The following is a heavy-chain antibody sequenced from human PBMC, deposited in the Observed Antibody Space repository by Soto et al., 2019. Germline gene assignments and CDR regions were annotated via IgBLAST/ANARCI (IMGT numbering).Heavy chain of an antibody. J-gene: IGHJ5*02. CDR1: GGSISSYY. Sequence: SETLSLTCTASGGSISSYYWSWIRQPPGKGLEWIGYIYYSGSTNYNPSLKSRVTISVDTSKNQFSLKLSSVTAADTAVYYCARAYDTNWFDPWGQGTLVTVSS. D-gene: IGHD2-8*01. CDR3: ARAYDTNWFDP. CDR2: IYYSGST. V-gene: IGHV4-59*01.